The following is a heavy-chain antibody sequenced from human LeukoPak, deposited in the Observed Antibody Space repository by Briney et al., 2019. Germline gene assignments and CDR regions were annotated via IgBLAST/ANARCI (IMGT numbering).Heavy chain of an antibody. J-gene: IGHJ1*01. CDR3: ARVDSGSACAS. Sequence: GGSLRLSCAASRFTFSNYWMTWVRQAPGKGLEFVSAISKNGRNTYYGNSMKGRFTISRDISKNTLYLQMGSLRPEDMAVYYCARVDSGSACASWGQGILVTVSS. CDR2: ISKNGRNT. D-gene: IGHD6-19*01. V-gene: IGHV3-64*01. CDR1: RFTFSNYW.